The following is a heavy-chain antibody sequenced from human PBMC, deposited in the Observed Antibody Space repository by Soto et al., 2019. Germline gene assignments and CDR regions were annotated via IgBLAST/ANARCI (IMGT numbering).Heavy chain of an antibody. J-gene: IGHJ4*02. V-gene: IGHV1-3*01. CDR1: GYTLTSYY. D-gene: IGHD3-22*01. CDR2: INAGNGNT. CDR3: AREYESSGYFFDY. Sequence: PPASVKVSCKASGYTLTSYYMHWVRQAPGQRFEWMGWINAGNGNTKYSQKCQGRVTITWDTSASTAYMELSSLRSEDTAVYYCAREYESSGYFFDYWGQETLLTVSS.